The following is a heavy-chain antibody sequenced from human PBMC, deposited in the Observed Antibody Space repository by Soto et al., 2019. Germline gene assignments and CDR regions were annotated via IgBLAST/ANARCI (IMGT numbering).Heavy chain of an antibody. CDR2: IRSKASGGTT. D-gene: IGHD3-22*01. J-gene: IGHJ4*02. CDR3: TRDHYYDSSGYLAQSFY. CDR1: GFTFGDYA. V-gene: IGHV3-49*03. Sequence: GGSLRLSCTASGFTFGDYAMSWFRQAPGKGLEWVGFIRSKASGGTTEYAASVKGRFTISRDDSKSLAYLQMNSLKTEDTAVYYCTRDHYYDSSGYLAQSFYWGQGTLVTVSS.